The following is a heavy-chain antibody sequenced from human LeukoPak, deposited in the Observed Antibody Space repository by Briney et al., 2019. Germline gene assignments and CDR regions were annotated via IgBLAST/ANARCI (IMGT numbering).Heavy chain of an antibody. CDR2: IHYSGST. D-gene: IGHD3-9*01. J-gene: IGHJ3*02. CDR3: ARGSTLHYDILTGYYTPGPFDI. CDR1: GDSVSSASYY. V-gene: IGHV4-61*01. Sequence: SETLSLTCTVSGDSVSSASYYWSWIRQPPGKGLEFIGYIHYSGSTNYNPSLKSRVTISVDTSKNQFSLKLSSVTAADTAVYYCARGSTLHYDILTGYYTPGPFDIWGQGTMFTVSS.